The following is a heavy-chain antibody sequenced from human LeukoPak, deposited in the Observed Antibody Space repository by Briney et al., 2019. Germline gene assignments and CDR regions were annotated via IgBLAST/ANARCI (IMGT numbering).Heavy chain of an antibody. D-gene: IGHD1-26*01. J-gene: IGHJ5*02. Sequence: SETLSLTCTVSGGSISNSAYYWGWIRQPPGKGLEWIGSIFDGGSTYYNPSLKSRVTISVDTSKNHFSLNLNSVLAADTAVYYCARGSGARIGFDPWGQGTLVSVSS. V-gene: IGHV4-39*02. CDR1: GGSISNSAYY. CDR3: ARGSGARIGFDP. CDR2: IFDGGST.